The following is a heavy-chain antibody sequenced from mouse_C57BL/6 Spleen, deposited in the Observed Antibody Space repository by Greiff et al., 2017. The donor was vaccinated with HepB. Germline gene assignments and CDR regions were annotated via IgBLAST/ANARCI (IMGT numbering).Heavy chain of an antibody. D-gene: IGHD1-1*01. Sequence: QVQLQQSGAELVKPGASVKLSCKASGYTFTSYWMHWVKQRPGQGLEWIGEIDPSDSYTNYNQKFKGKSTLTVDKSSSTAYMQLSSLTSEDSAVYYCARVHYYGSSYRYFDVWGTGTTVTVSS. CDR3: ARVHYYGSSYRYFDV. CDR1: GYTFTSYW. CDR2: IDPSDSYT. J-gene: IGHJ1*03. V-gene: IGHV1-69*01.